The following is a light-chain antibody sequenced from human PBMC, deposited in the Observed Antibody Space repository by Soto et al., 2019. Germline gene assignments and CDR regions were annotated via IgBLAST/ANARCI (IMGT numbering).Light chain of an antibody. J-gene: IGLJ1*01. CDR1: RNDFDGYDY. CDR2: DVY. CDR3: TSYTSSTPFYV. V-gene: IGLV2-14*03. Sequence: SFFAQPPPLFGSPGQPIAPSSPRVRNDFDGYDYVSWYQQHPGQAPQLIIYDVYNRPSGVSHRFSGSKSGDTASLTISGLQAEDEADYYCTSYTSSTPFYVFGTGTKVTVL.